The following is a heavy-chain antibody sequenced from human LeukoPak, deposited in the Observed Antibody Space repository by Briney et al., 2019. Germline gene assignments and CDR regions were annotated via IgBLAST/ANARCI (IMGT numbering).Heavy chain of an antibody. Sequence: ASVKVSCKASGYTFTSYGISWVRQAPGQGLERMGWISAYNGNTNYAQKLQGRVTMTTDTSTSTAYMELRSLRSDDTAVYYCARAPPSYSSSWSYYFDYWGQGTLVTVSS. CDR2: ISAYNGNT. CDR1: GYTFTSYG. D-gene: IGHD6-13*01. J-gene: IGHJ4*02. V-gene: IGHV1-18*01. CDR3: ARAPPSYSSSWSYYFDY.